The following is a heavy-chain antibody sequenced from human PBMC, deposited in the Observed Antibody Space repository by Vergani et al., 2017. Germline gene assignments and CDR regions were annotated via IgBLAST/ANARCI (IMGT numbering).Heavy chain of an antibody. D-gene: IGHD2-2*01. Sequence: QVQLVQSGAEVKKPGSSVKVSCKASGGTFSSYTISWVRQAPGQGLEWMGRIIPILGIANYAQKFQGRVTITADKSTSTAYMELSSLRSEDTAVYYCARTSTSYYYYYGMDVWGQGTTVTVSS. V-gene: IGHV1-69*02. CDR1: GGTFSSYT. CDR2: IIPILGIA. J-gene: IGHJ6*02. CDR3: ARTSTSYYYYYGMDV.